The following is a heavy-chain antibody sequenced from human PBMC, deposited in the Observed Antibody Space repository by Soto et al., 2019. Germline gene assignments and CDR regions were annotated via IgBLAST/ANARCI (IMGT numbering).Heavy chain of an antibody. V-gene: IGHV4-59*01. CDR1: GGSISSYY. CDR2: VYNSGST. CDR3: ARGGPSSKWLDP. J-gene: IGHJ5*02. Sequence: SETLSLTCTVSGGSISSYYWSWIRQPPGKGLEWIGYVYNSGSTNYNPSLKSRVTISIDTSKSQFSLKLTSLTATDTAVYYCARGGPSSKWLDPWGQGTLVTVPQ.